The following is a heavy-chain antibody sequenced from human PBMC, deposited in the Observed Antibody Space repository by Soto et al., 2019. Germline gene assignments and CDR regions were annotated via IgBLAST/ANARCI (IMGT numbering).Heavy chain of an antibody. CDR1: GGSFSSSA. CDR2: IIPMYGTT. CDR3: ATSVGAIGYRFFNMDV. V-gene: IGHV1-69*13. Sequence: SVKVSCKSSGGSFSSSAITWVRQAPGQGLEWMGRIIPMYGTTFYAQTFQGRVTITADESTSTVYMHLSSLKSEDTASYFCATSVGAIGYRFFNMDVWGQGITVTVSS. D-gene: IGHD5-12*01. J-gene: IGHJ6*02.